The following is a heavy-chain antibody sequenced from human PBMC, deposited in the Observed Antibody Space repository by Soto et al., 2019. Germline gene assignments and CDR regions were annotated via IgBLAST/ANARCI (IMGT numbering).Heavy chain of an antibody. D-gene: IGHD3-22*01. Sequence: GGSLRLSCAASGFTFSSYSMNWVRQAPGKGLEWVSSISSSSSYIYNADSVKGRFTISRDNAENSLYLQMNSLRAEDTAVYYCARSHQNPVYYDSSGYGVDHYYYGMDVWGQGTTVTVSS. CDR3: ARSHQNPVYYDSSGYGVDHYYYGMDV. CDR1: GFTFSSYS. J-gene: IGHJ6*02. V-gene: IGHV3-21*01. CDR2: ISSSSSYI.